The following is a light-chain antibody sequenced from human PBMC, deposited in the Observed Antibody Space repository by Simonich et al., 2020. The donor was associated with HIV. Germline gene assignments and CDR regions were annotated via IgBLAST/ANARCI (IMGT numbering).Light chain of an antibody. CDR3: QHYNNYLYT. CDR2: KTS. J-gene: IGKJ2*01. CDR1: QSMSSW. Sequence: DIQMTQSPSTLSASVGDRVIITCRASQSMSSWLDWYQQKPGKAPKLLIYKTSTLESGVPSRFSGSGSGTEFTLTISSLQPDDFATYYCQHYNNYLYTFGQGTKLEI. V-gene: IGKV1-5*03.